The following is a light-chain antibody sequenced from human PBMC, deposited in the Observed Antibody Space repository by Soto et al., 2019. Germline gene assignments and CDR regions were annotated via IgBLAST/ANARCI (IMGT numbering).Light chain of an antibody. V-gene: IGKV3-15*01. J-gene: IGKJ1*01. CDR1: QSVSSN. Sequence: EKVMTQSPATLSVSPGERATLSCRASQSVSSNLAWYQQKPGQAPRLLIYGASTRATGIPARFSGSGSGTEFTLTISSLQSEDFAVYSCQQYNNWPPTFGQGTKV. CDR2: GAS. CDR3: QQYNNWPPT.